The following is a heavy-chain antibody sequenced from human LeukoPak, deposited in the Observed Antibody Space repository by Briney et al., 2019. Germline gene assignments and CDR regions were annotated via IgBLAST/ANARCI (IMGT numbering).Heavy chain of an antibody. V-gene: IGHV3-7*03. Sequence: PGGSLRLSCAVSGFTFSGFWMSWSRQAPGKGLEWVASINSDGSEGYYADVVKGRFTISRDNAKNSLYLQINSLRAEDTAVYYCANRGAVAGAPIPSFDYWGQGTLVTVSS. CDR3: ANRGAVAGAPIPSFDY. J-gene: IGHJ4*02. CDR2: INSDGSEG. CDR1: GFTFSGFW. D-gene: IGHD6-19*01.